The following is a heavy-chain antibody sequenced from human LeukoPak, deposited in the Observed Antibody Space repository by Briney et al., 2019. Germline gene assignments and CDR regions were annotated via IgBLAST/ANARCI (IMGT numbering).Heavy chain of an antibody. J-gene: IGHJ4*02. CDR3: ARGNWSARRQLRRGGFDY. V-gene: IGHV1-2*02. CDR1: GYTFTGYY. Sequence: ASVKVSCKASGYTFTGYYMHWVRQAPGQGLEWMGWINPNSGGTNYAQKFQGRVTMTRDTSISTAYMELSRLRSDDTAVYYCARGNWSARRQLRRGGFDYWGQGTLVTVSS. CDR2: INPNSGGT. D-gene: IGHD2-2*01.